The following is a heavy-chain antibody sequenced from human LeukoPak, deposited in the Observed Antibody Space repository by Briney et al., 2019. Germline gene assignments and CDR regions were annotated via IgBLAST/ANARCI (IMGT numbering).Heavy chain of an antibody. CDR3: AREWRGYYLDY. Sequence: GGSLRLSCAASGFTFSSYWMSWVRQAPGKGLEWVANIKQDGSEKYYVDSVKGRFTISRDSAKNSLYLQMNSLRDEDTAVYYCAREWRGYYLDYWGQGALVTVSS. CDR1: GFTFSSYW. CDR2: IKQDGSEK. V-gene: IGHV3-7*01. D-gene: IGHD3-3*01. J-gene: IGHJ4*02.